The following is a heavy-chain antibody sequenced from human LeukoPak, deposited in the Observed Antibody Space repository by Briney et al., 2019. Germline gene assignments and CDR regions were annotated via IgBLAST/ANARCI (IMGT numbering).Heavy chain of an antibody. V-gene: IGHV4-34*01. CDR2: INHSGST. D-gene: IGHD3-3*01. CDR1: GGSFSGYY. CDR3: VRAIFSRAFDI. J-gene: IGHJ3*02. Sequence: PSETLSLTCAVYGGSFSGYYWSWIPQPPGKGLECIWEINHSGSTNHNPSLKCRVNISVDTSKNQFSLKLSSVTAADTAVYYCVRAIFSRAFDIWGQGTMVTVSS.